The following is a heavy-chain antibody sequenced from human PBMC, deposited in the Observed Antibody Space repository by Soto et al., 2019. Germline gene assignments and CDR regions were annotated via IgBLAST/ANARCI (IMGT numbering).Heavy chain of an antibody. V-gene: IGHV4-34*01. Sequence: QVQLQQWGAGLLKTSETLSLTCAVYGGSFTGYYWSWLRQPPGKGPEWIAEINHSGSTKYNPSLENRVTISVDTSKNQFSRRLNSVSAADTAVYYCARTGGMDLWSQGATVTVSS. J-gene: IGHJ6*02. CDR2: INHSGST. CDR1: GGSFTGYY. CDR3: ARTGGMDL.